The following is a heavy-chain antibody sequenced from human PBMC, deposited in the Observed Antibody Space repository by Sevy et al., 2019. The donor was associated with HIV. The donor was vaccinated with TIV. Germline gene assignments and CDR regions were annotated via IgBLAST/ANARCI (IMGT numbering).Heavy chain of an antibody. D-gene: IGHD6-19*01. J-gene: IGHJ4*02. CDR2: ITDNGYSK. V-gene: IGHV3-23*01. Sequence: GGSLRLSCAASGFTFSSHAMNWVRQAPGKGLEWVSSITDNGYSKYYADSVQGRFTISRDNSKNTLYLQMDSLRDEDTAVYYCAKGSGSVSKRYWGQGTLVTFSS. CDR1: GFTFSSHA. CDR3: AKGSGSVSKRY.